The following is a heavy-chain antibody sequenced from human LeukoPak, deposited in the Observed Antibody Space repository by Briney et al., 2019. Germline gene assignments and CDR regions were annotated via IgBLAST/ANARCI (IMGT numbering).Heavy chain of an antibody. J-gene: IGHJ5*02. CDR3: ARTIVVPAALGDWFDP. Sequence: SVKVSCKASGGTFSSYTISWVRQARGQGLEWMGRIIPILGIANYAQKFQGRVTITADKSTSTAYMELSSLRSEDTAVYYCARTIVVPAALGDWFDPWGQGTLVTVSS. CDR1: GGTFSSYT. CDR2: IIPILGIA. D-gene: IGHD2-2*01. V-gene: IGHV1-69*02.